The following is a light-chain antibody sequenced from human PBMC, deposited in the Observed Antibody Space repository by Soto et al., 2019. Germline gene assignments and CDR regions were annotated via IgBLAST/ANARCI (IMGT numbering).Light chain of an antibody. CDR1: SSDVGEYNY. CDR3: ISYTGSSNLL. J-gene: IGLJ2*01. Sequence: QSVLTQPPSASGSPGKSVTISCTGTSSDVGEYNYVSWYQQRPGKAPKLMIFEVTKRPSGVPDRFSASKSGNTASLTVSGLQAEDEADYYCISYTGSSNLLFCGVPKVTVL. CDR2: EVT. V-gene: IGLV2-8*01.